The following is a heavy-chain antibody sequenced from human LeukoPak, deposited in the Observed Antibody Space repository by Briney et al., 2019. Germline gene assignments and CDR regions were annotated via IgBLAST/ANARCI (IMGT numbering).Heavy chain of an antibody. V-gene: IGHV3-30-3*01. CDR3: AREIALKQWLGVGPFDY. Sequence: GGSLRLSCAASGFTFSSYAVHWVRQAPGKGLEWVAVISYDGSNKYYADSVKGRFTISRDNSKNTLYLQMNSLRAEDTAVYYCAREIALKQWLGVGPFDYWGQGTLVTVSS. CDR2: ISYDGSNK. D-gene: IGHD6-19*01. J-gene: IGHJ4*02. CDR1: GFTFSSYA.